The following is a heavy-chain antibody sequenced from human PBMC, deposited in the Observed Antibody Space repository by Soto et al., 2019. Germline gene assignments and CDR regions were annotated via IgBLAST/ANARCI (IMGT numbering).Heavy chain of an antibody. CDR2: ISAYNGNT. J-gene: IGHJ6*04. V-gene: IGHV1-18*01. CDR1: GYRLTSYG. Sequence: ASVKVSCKACGYRLTSYGISWVRQAPGQGLEWMGWISAYNGNTNYAQKLQGRVTMTTDTSTSTAYMELRSLRSDDTAVYYCARVAGTTRYYSYGMDVWGNGTTVTVS. D-gene: IGHD1-7*01. CDR3: ARVAGTTRYYSYGMDV.